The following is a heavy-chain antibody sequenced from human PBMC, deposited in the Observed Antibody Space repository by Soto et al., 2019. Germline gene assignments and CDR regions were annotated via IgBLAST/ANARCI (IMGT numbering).Heavy chain of an antibody. D-gene: IGHD3-3*01. CDR2: ISHDGRNE. Sequence: QAYLVESGGGVVQPGRSPRLSCAASGFSFSTFALHWVRQAPGEGLEWVALISHDGRNEKYAESVKGRFTISRDNSKNTVYMQMDSLRLEDTGVYYCARDGLPDGFRSGGYWFDPWGQGTQVTVSS. CDR3: ARDGLPDGFRSGGYWFDP. CDR1: GFSFSTFA. V-gene: IGHV3-30-3*01. J-gene: IGHJ5*02.